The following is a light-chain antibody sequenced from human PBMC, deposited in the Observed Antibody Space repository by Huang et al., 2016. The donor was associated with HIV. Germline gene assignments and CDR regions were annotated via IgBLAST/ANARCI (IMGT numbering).Light chain of an antibody. V-gene: IGKV2-28*01. CDR3: MQALQTPWT. CDR2: LAS. J-gene: IGKJ1*01. Sequence: DIVLTQSPLSLPVTPGEPASISCKSSQSLLHSNGNTYLDWYLQRPGQSPQLLTYLASSRASGVPDRYSGSVSGTDFTLKISRVEADDVGVYYCMQALQTPWTFGQGTRVEIK. CDR1: QSLLHSNGNTY.